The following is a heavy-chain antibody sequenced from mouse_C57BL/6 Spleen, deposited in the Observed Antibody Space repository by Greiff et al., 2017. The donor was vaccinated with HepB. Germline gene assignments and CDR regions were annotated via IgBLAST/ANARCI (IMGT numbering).Heavy chain of an antibody. CDR2: IDPETGGT. D-gene: IGHD2-1*01. CDR3: TRSRYGNWMDY. Sequence: QVQLKQSGAELVRPGASVTLSCKASGYTFTDYEMHWVKQTPVHGLEWIGAIDPETGGTAYNQKFKGKAILTADKSSSTAYMELRSLTSEDSAVYYCTRSRYGNWMDYWGQGTSVTVSS. V-gene: IGHV1-15*01. CDR1: GYTFTDYE. J-gene: IGHJ4*01.